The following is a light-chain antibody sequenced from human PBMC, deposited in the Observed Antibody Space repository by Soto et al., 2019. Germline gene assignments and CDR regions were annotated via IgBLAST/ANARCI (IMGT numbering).Light chain of an antibody. V-gene: IGKV1-5*01. CDR3: QQYETFSGT. CDR2: GAS. CDR1: QSVSGW. Sequence: IQLPQSPSTLSASVGDTVTITCRASQSVSGWLAWYQQKPGEAPKLLIYGASALPRGVPSRFSGSGSGTKFTLTIAGLQPDDFATYYCQQYETFSGTFGPGTKVDI. J-gene: IGKJ1*01.